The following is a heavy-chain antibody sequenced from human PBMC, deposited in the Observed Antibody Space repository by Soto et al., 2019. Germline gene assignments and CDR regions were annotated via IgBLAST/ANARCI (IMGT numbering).Heavy chain of an antibody. Sequence: PGGSLRLSCAASGFTFDNYEMNWVRQAPGKGLEWVSYISSSGSTVYYADSVKGRFTISRDNSKNTLYLQMNSLRAEDTAVYYCAKGGYCSSTSCYINWFDPWGQGTLVTVSS. V-gene: IGHV3-48*03. CDR3: AKGGYCSSTSCYINWFDP. J-gene: IGHJ5*02. CDR1: GFTFDNYE. CDR2: ISSSGSTV. D-gene: IGHD2-2*02.